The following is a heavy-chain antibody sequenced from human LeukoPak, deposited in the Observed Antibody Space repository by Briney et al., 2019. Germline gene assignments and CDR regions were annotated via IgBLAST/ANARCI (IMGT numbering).Heavy chain of an antibody. CDR2: INPNSGGT. CDR1: GYTFTGYY. CDR3: ARNLDCSGGSCYSFALQLFDY. Sequence: ASVKVSCKASGYTFTGYYTHWVRQAPGQGLEWMGWINPNSGGTNYAQKFQGRVTMTRDTSISTAYMELSRLRSDDTAVYYCARNLDCSGGSCYSFALQLFDYWGQGTLVTVSS. D-gene: IGHD2-15*01. J-gene: IGHJ4*02. V-gene: IGHV1-2*02.